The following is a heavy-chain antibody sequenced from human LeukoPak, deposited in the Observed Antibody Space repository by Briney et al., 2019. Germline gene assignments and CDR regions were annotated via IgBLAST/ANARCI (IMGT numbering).Heavy chain of an antibody. CDR1: GDSITSSISSTSYY. CDR3: ARGDTVITPQWDY. D-gene: IGHD4-23*01. J-gene: IGHJ4*02. V-gene: IGHV4-61*05. Sequence: SETLSLTCTVSGDSITSSISSTSYYWSWIRQPPGKGLEWIGYIYFSGSTNYNPSLKSRVTISLDTSKNQFSLKLSSVTAADTAVYYCARGDTVITPQWDYWGQGTLVTVSS. CDR2: IYFSGST.